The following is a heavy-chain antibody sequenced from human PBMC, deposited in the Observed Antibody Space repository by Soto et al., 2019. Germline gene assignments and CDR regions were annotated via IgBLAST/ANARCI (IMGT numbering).Heavy chain of an antibody. D-gene: IGHD3-10*01. Sequence: ASVKVSCKASGYTFTSYAMHWVSQAPGQRLEWMGWINAGNGNTKYSQKFQGRVTITRDTSASTACMELSSLRSEDTAVYYCARDLIWFGELSKWFDPWGQGTLVTVSS. CDR2: INAGNGNT. V-gene: IGHV1-3*01. J-gene: IGHJ5*02. CDR3: ARDLIWFGELSKWFDP. CDR1: GYTFTSYA.